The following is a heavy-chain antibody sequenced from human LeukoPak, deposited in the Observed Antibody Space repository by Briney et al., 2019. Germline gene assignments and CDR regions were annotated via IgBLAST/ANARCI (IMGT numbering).Heavy chain of an antibody. Sequence: GGSLRLSCAASGFTFSSYGMHWVRQAPGKGPEWVAVISYDGSNKYYADSVKGRFTISRDNSKNTLYLQMNSLRAEDTAVYYCAKEGDSSGWSRDYYYGMDVWGQGTTVTVSS. V-gene: IGHV3-30*18. CDR2: ISYDGSNK. CDR1: GFTFSSYG. J-gene: IGHJ6*02. D-gene: IGHD6-19*01. CDR3: AKEGDSSGWSRDYYYGMDV.